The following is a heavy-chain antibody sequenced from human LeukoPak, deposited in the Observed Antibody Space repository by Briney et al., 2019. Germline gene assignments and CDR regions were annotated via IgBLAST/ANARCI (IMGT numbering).Heavy chain of an antibody. CDR3: ARDDGFGESVSFDY. J-gene: IGHJ4*02. CDR1: GFTFSSYS. V-gene: IGHV3-21*01. Sequence: GGSLRLSCAASGFTFSSYSMNWVRQAPGKGLEWVSSISSSSSYIYYADSVKGRFTISRDNAKNSLYLQMNSLRAEDTAVYYCARDDGFGESVSFDYGGQGTLVTVSS. CDR2: ISSSSSYI. D-gene: IGHD3-10*01.